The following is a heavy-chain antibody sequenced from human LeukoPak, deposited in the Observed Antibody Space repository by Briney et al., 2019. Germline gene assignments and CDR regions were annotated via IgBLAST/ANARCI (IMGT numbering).Heavy chain of an antibody. CDR1: GFTFSDYS. D-gene: IGHD4-17*01. J-gene: IGHJ4*02. V-gene: IGHV3-21*01. Sequence: PGGSLRLSCAASGFTFSDYSMNWVRQAPGKGLEWVSSISSSSSYIYYADSVKGRFTISRDNAKNSLYLQMNSLRAEDTAVYYCARLLNDYGDYVFDYCGQGTQVTVSS. CDR3: ARLLNDYGDYVFDY. CDR2: ISSSSSYI.